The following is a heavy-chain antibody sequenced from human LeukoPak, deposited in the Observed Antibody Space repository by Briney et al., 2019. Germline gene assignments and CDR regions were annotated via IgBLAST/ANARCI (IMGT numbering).Heavy chain of an antibody. CDR1: GGSISSSSYY. D-gene: IGHD3-16*01. Sequence: SETLSLTCTVSGGSISSSSYYWGWIRQPPGKGLEWIGSIYYSGSTYYYPSLKSRVTISVDTSKNQFSLKLSSVTAADTAVYYCARSNYAYTCYYYYMDIWGKGTTVTVSS. V-gene: IGHV4-39*01. J-gene: IGHJ6*03. CDR3: ARSNYAYTCYYYYMDI. CDR2: IYYSGST.